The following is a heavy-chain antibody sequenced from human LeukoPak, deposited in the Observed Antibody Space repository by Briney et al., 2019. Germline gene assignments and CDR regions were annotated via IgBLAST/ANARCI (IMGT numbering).Heavy chain of an antibody. CDR3: AKDIATSSGFDY. Sequence: PWGSVRLSCAASGCTFDDYAMHWVRQAPGKGLEWVSLISGDGGSTYYADSVQGRFTISRENSKHSLYLQMNSLRTEDTALYYCAKDIATSSGFDYWGQGTLVTVS. CDR1: GCTFDDYA. V-gene: IGHV3-43*02. D-gene: IGHD6-19*01. J-gene: IGHJ4*02. CDR2: ISGDGGST.